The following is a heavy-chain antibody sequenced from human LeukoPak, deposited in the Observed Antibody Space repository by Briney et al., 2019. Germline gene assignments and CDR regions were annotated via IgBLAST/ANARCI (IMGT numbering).Heavy chain of an antibody. CDR1: GFTFSNYA. Sequence: GKSLRLSCAASGFTFSNYAMHWVRKAPGKGLEWVSLISSGGTYEYYADSVKGRFTISRDNSKNTLYLQLNSLRAEDTAVYYCARDSTYYYDSGSSGPHYFDNWGQGTLVTVSS. V-gene: IGHV3-30*01. CDR3: ARDSTYYYDSGSSGPHYFDN. CDR2: ISSGGTYE. D-gene: IGHD3-10*01. J-gene: IGHJ4*02.